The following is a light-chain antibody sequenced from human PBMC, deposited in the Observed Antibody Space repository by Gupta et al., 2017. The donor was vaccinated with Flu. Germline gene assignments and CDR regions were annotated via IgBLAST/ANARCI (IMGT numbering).Light chain of an antibody. V-gene: IGLV2-14*01. Sequence: QSALTQPASVSGSPGQSLTISCTGTSSDVGGYNYVSWYQQHPGKAPKLMIYEVSNRPSGVSNRCSGSKSGNTASLTISGLQAEDEADYYCSSYTSSSTLGVFGGGTKLTVL. CDR3: SSYTSSSTLGV. CDR2: EVS. J-gene: IGLJ2*01. CDR1: SSDVGGYNY.